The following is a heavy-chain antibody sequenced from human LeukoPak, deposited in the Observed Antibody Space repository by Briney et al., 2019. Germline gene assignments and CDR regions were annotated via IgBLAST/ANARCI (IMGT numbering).Heavy chain of an antibody. D-gene: IGHD6-13*01. J-gene: IGHJ6*02. CDR2: LYYSGST. Sequence: KPSETLSLTCTVSGGYISSYYWSWIRQRPGKGLEWIGYLYYSGSTNHNPSLKSRVTISVDTSKNQFSLKLSSVTAADTAVYYCARLRIAAAGYYYYGMDVWGQGTTVTVSS. V-gene: IGHV4-59*08. CDR1: GGYISSYY. CDR3: ARLRIAAAGYYYYGMDV.